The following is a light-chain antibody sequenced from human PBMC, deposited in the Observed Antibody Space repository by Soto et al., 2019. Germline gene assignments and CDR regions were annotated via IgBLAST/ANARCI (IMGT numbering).Light chain of an antibody. CDR3: CSYAGSSTFV. CDR2: EGS. J-gene: IGLJ2*01. CDR1: SSAVGSYNL. Sequence: QSALTQPASVSGSPGQSITISCTGTSSAVGSYNLVSWYQQHPGKAPKLMIYEGSKRPSGVSNRFSGSKSGNTASLTISGLQAEDEAEYYCCSYAGSSTFVFGGGTKLTVL. V-gene: IGLV2-23*03.